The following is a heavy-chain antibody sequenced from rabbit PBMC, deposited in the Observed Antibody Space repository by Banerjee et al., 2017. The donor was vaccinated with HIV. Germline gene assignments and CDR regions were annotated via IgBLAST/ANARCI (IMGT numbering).Heavy chain of an antibody. CDR3: ARYPSCDEYGDSLYYFDR. V-gene: IGHV1S47*01. D-gene: IGHD2-1*01. CDR1: GFAFSSNA. CDR2: IYIGGVIT. J-gene: IGHJ3*01. Sequence: QEQLVESGGGLVQPEGSLTLTCKASGFAFSSNAMCWVRQAPGKGAEWIACIYIGGVITLYASWAKGRFTITRSTSLNTVTLQMTSLTAADTATYFGARYPSCDEYGDSLYYFDRWGQGTLVTVS.